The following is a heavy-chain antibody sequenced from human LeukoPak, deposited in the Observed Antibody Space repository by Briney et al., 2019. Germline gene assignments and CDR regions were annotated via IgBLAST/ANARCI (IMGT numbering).Heavy chain of an antibody. CDR1: GYTFTSYG. Sequence: GASVKVSCKASGYTFTSYGISWVRQAPGQGLEWMGWISAYNGNANYAQKLQGRVTMTTDTSTSTAYMELRSLRSDDTAVYYCAREDRDYGDYYYWGQGALVTVSS. D-gene: IGHD4-17*01. J-gene: IGHJ4*02. V-gene: IGHV1-18*04. CDR2: ISAYNGNA. CDR3: AREDRDYGDYYY.